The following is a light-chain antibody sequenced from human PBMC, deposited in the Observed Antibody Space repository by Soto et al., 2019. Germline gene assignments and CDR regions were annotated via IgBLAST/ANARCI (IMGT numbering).Light chain of an antibody. CDR2: GAS. CDR1: QSVSSN. CDR3: QQYNNWPWT. J-gene: IGKJ1*01. V-gene: IGKV3-15*01. Sequence: EIVMTQSPATLSVSPGERATLSCRASQSVSSNLAWYQQKPGQAPRLLIYGASTRATGIPARFSGSGSGTEFTLTISNLQSEDFAVYYCQQYNNWPWTFGQGTKVAIK.